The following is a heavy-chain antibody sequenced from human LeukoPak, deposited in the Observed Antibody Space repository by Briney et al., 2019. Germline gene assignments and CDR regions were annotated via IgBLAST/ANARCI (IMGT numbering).Heavy chain of an antibody. CDR1: GFTFDDYA. J-gene: IGHJ1*01. CDR2: ISWNSGSI. D-gene: IGHD6-19*01. CDR3: ASRSGWYEYFQH. V-gene: IGHV3-9*01. Sequence: GGSLRLSCAASGFTFDDYAMHWVRQAPGKGLEWASGISWNSGSIGYADSVKGRFTISRDNAKNSLYLQMNSLRAEDTAVYYCASRSGWYEYFQHWGQGTLVTVSS.